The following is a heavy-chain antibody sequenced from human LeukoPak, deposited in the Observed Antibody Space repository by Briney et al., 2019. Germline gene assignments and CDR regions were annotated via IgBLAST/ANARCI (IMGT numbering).Heavy chain of an antibody. CDR2: IYYSGRP. J-gene: IGHJ3*01. CDR3: ASAGARYSDTGGLYAFDF. D-gene: IGHD2-8*02. Sequence: SETLSLTCTVSGVSTTSSNHFWGWIRQPPGKGLEWIGTIYYSGRPFYNPSLKSRVTISVDASKNQFSLPLNSVAAADTAVYYCASAGARYSDTGGLYAFDFWGRGTMVTVSS. V-gene: IGHV4-39*01. CDR1: GVSTTSSNHF.